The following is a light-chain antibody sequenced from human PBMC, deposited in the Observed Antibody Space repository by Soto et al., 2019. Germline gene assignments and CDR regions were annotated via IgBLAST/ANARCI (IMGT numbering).Light chain of an antibody. V-gene: IGLV1-44*01. J-gene: IGLJ1*01. CDR2: NDN. Sequence: NSSNIGANRFVNWYQQLPGTAPDVLIYNDNQRTSGVPDRFSASKSGTSAYLAISGLQSEDEADYYCVAWDDSLNGFVFGTETNVTV. CDR1: SSNIGANRF. CDR3: VAWDDSLNGFV.